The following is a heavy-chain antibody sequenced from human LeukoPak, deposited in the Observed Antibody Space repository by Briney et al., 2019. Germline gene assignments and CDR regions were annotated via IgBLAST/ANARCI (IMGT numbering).Heavy chain of an antibody. CDR3: AGGGNGNWFDP. V-gene: IGHV1-69*04. D-gene: IGHD1-1*01. Sequence: EASVKVSCKASGGTFSSYAISWVRQAPGQGLEWMGRIIPILGIANYAQKFQGRVTVTADKPTSTAYMELSSLRSEDTAVYYCAGGGNGNWFDPWGQGTLVTVSS. CDR1: GGTFSSYA. J-gene: IGHJ5*02. CDR2: IIPILGIA.